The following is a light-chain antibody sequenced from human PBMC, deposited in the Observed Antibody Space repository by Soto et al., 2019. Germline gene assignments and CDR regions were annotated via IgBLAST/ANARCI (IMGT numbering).Light chain of an antibody. Sequence: QSVLTQPPSASSTPGQTVTISCSGSTSNIGTFYVYWYQHLPGTAPKLLIYLGDKRASGVSDRFSGSKSGTSASLAINGLRSDDEADYFCSAWDDNLNAYVFGRGTQLTVL. CDR1: TSNIGTFY. J-gene: IGLJ7*01. V-gene: IGLV1-47*02. CDR3: SAWDDNLNAYV. CDR2: LGD.